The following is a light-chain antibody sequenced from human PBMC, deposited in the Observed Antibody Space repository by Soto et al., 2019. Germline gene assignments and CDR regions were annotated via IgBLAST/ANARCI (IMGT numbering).Light chain of an antibody. V-gene: IGKV3-20*01. J-gene: IGKJ2*01. CDR3: HHYGYGADT. CDR2: GAS. CDR1: ESVRNNS. Sequence: ELVLTQSPGTLPLSPGERATLSCRASESVRNNSLAWYQQHPGQAPRLLIFGASSRATGIPDRFTGSGSGADFSLTISRLEPEDSAVYFCHHYGYGADTFGQGTKLEIK.